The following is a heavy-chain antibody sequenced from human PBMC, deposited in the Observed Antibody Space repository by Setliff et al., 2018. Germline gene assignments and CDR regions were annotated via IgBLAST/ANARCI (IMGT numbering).Heavy chain of an antibody. Sequence: TSETLSLTCTVSGGFIRDYYWNWIRQSPGKGLEWIGYIYYRGTTNYNSSLKSRVTISIDMSKNQFSLKLSPATAADTAVYFCAAVGIDAGGGWFDPWGHGIPVTVSS. CDR1: GGFIRDYY. D-gene: IGHD1-26*01. CDR2: IYYRGTT. J-gene: IGHJ5*02. CDR3: AAVGIDAGGGWFDP. V-gene: IGHV4-59*01.